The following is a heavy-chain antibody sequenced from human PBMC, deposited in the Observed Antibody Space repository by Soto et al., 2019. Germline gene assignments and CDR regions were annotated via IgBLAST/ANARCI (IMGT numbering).Heavy chain of an antibody. V-gene: IGHV1-2*04. Sequence: QVQLVQSGAEVKKPGASVKVSCKASGYTFTGYYMHWVRQAPGQGLEWMGWINPNSGGTNYAQKFQGWVTMTRDTSMSTAYMELSRLASDYTAVYYCSRAAVRYGHRNGYDTGLAVRGQVPTVTVSS. D-gene: IGHD5-18*01. CDR1: GYTFTGYY. CDR3: SRAAVRYGHRNGYDTGLAV. CDR2: INPNSGGT. J-gene: IGHJ6*02.